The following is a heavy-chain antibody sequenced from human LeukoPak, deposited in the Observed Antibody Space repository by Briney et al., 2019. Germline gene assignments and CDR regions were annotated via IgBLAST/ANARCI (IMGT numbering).Heavy chain of an antibody. CDR3: ARTYYDSWGYYEVTY. CDR1: GGSISGYY. CDR2: IFHSGNT. J-gene: IGHJ4*02. D-gene: IGHD3-22*01. V-gene: IGHV4-59*01. Sequence: SETLSLTCTASGGSISGYYWSWMRQPPGKGLEWIGHIFHSGNTNDNPSLKSRVTISVDPSKNQFSLRLRSVTAADTAVYYCARTYYDSWGYYEVTYWGQGTLVTVSS.